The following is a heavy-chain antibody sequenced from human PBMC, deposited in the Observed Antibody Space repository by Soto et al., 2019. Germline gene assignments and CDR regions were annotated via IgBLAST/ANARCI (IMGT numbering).Heavy chain of an antibody. CDR2: ISGGGDTT. CDR3: AKGRCGSGSLTPRVDF. V-gene: IGHV3-23*01. Sequence: EVQLLESGGGLVQPGGSLRLSCAASGFTFNNYAMNWVRQAPGKGLEWVSAISGGGDTTSYADSVKGRFTVSRDGSKNTLYLQMSSLRAEDTALYYCAKGRCGSGSLTPRVDFWGQGTLVTVSS. D-gene: IGHD3-10*01. CDR1: GFTFNNYA. J-gene: IGHJ4*02.